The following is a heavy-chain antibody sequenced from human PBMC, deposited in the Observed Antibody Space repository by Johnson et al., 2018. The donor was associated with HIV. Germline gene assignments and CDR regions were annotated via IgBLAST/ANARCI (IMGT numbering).Heavy chain of an antibody. CDR3: ARGGSSRNPAFDI. J-gene: IGHJ3*02. CDR1: GFTFNSYA. D-gene: IGHD1-26*01. Sequence: QVQLVESGGGVVQPGRSLRLSCAATGFTFNSYAMHWVRQAPGKGLEWVAVISYDGINKYYADSVKGRFTISRDNSKKTLYLQMNSLRAEDTAVYYCARGGSSRNPAFDIWGQGTMVTVSS. CDR2: ISYDGINK. V-gene: IGHV3-30-3*01.